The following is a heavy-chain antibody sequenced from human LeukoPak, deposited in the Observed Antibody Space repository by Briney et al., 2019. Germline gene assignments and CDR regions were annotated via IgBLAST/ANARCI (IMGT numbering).Heavy chain of an antibody. V-gene: IGHV3-74*01. CDR2: INSDGTST. CDR1: GFTFSSYW. CDR3: ARDSPIYSGSYFFDY. Sequence: GSLRLSCAASGFTFSSYWMHWVRQAPGKGLVWVSRINSDGTSTNYADSVKGRFTISRDNAKNTLYLQMNSLRAEDTAVYYCARDSPIYSGSYFFDYWGQGTLVTVSS. J-gene: IGHJ4*02. D-gene: IGHD1-26*01.